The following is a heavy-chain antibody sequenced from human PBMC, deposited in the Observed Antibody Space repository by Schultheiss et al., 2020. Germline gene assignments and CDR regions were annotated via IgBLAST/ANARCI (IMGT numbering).Heavy chain of an antibody. CDR1: GFTFSSYS. D-gene: IGHD2-2*01. Sequence: GESLKISCAASGFTFSSYSMNWVRQAPGKGLDWVSSISSSSSYIYYADSVKGRFTISRDNAKNSPYLQMNSLRAEDTAVYYCASCSSTSCGRDWGQGTLVTVSS. CDR3: ASCSSTSCGRD. V-gene: IGHV3-21*01. J-gene: IGHJ4*02. CDR2: ISSSSSYI.